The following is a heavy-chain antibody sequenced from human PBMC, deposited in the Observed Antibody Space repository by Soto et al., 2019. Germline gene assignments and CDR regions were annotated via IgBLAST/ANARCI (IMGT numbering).Heavy chain of an antibody. CDR3: ALELRFLEALPGHPPPE. V-gene: IGHV4-39*01. D-gene: IGHD3-3*01. Sequence: ETLSLTCTVSGRSISSSSYYWGWIRQPPGKGLEWIGSIYYSGSTYYNPSLKSRVTISVDTSKNQFSLKLSSVTAADTAVYYCALELRFLEALPGHPPPEWGQGTLVTVSS. CDR2: IYYSGST. CDR1: GRSISSSSYY. J-gene: IGHJ4*02.